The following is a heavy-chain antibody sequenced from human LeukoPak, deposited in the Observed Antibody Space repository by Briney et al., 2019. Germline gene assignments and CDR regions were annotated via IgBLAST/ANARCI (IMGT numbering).Heavy chain of an antibody. Sequence: SETLSLTCTVSGGSISSYYWSWIRQPPGKGLEWIGYIYYSGSTNYNPSLKSRVTISVDTSKNQFSLKLSSVTAADTAVYYCARASLGYFDYWGQGTLVTVSS. D-gene: IGHD3-16*01. CDR1: GGSISSYY. CDR2: IYYSGST. CDR3: ARASLGYFDY. V-gene: IGHV4-59*08. J-gene: IGHJ4*02.